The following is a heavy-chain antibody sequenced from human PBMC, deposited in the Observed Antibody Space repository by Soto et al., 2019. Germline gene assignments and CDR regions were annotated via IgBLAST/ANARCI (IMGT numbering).Heavy chain of an antibody. CDR1: GFTFNTYG. CDR2: IWYDGSIK. V-gene: IGHV3-33*01. J-gene: IGHJ6*02. Sequence: GGSLRLSCAASGFTFNTYGMHWVRQAPGRGLEWVAVIWYDGSIKYYADSVKGRFTISRDNSKNTLYLQMNSLRAEDTAVYYCARIDCTGGSCRPYAYYDMDVWGQGTTVTVSS. CDR3: ARIDCTGGSCRPYAYYDMDV. D-gene: IGHD2-15*01.